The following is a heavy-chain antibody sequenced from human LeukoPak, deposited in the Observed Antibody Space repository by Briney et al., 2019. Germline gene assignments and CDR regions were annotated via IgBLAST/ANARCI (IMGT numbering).Heavy chain of an antibody. CDR2: ISSNGGST. Sequence: GGSLRLSCSASGFTFSSYAMHWVRQAPGKGLEYVSAISSNGGSTYYADSVKGRFTISRDNSKNTLYLQMSSLRAEDSAVYYCAKDRGYITYYFDYWGQGTLVTVSS. J-gene: IGHJ4*02. CDR3: AKDRGYITYYFDY. D-gene: IGHD3-10*01. V-gene: IGHV3-64D*06. CDR1: GFTFSSYA.